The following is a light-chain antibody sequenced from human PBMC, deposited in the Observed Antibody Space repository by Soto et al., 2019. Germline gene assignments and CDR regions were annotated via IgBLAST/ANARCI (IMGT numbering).Light chain of an antibody. CDR2: WAS. CDR3: QQYYTTPLT. V-gene: IGKV4-1*01. J-gene: IGKJ1*01. CDR1: QSVLYTSSNNNY. Sequence: DIVMTQSPDSLAVSLGERATINCKSSQSVLYTSSNNNYLAWYQQKAGQPPKLLIYWASTRESGVPDRFSGSGSGTDFTLTISSLQAEDVAVYYCQQYYTTPLTFGQGTKVEV.